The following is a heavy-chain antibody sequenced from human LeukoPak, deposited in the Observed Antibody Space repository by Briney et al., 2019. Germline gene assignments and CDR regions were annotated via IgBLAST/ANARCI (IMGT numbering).Heavy chain of an antibody. CDR2: ISDSGSTT. CDR3: AKDASTVTLHADY. J-gene: IGHJ4*02. V-gene: IGHV3-48*03. CDR1: GFTLSSYE. Sequence: GGSLRLSCAASGFTLSSYEMNWVRQAPGKGLEWISYISDSGSTTYYADSVKGRFSISRDNAKNSLYLQMNSLRAEDTAVYYCAKDASTVTLHADYWGQGTLVTVSS. D-gene: IGHD4-17*01.